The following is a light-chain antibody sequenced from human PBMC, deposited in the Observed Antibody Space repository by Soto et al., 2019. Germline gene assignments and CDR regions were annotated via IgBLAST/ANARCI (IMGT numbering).Light chain of an antibody. CDR3: CSYAGSSTVVI. CDR1: SSDVGNYNL. V-gene: IGLV2-23*01. Sequence: QSALTQPASVSGSPGQSITISCAGTSSDVGNYNLVSWYQQHPGKAPKLMIYEDTRRPSGISNRFSGSKSGNTASLTISGLRAEDEADYYCCSYAGSSTVVILGGGTQLTVL. CDR2: EDT. J-gene: IGLJ2*01.